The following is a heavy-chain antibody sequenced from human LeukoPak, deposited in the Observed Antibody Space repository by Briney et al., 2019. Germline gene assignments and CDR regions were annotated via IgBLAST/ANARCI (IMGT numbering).Heavy chain of an antibody. Sequence: ASVKVSCKASGYTFTGYYMHWVRQAPGQGLEWMGWINPNSGGTNYAQKFQGRVTMTRDTSISTAYMELSRLRSDDTAVYYCASSITMIVAVINPHPLDYWGQGTLVTVSS. V-gene: IGHV1-2*02. CDR1: GYTFTGYY. D-gene: IGHD3-22*01. CDR2: INPNSGGT. J-gene: IGHJ4*01. CDR3: ASSITMIVAVINPHPLDY.